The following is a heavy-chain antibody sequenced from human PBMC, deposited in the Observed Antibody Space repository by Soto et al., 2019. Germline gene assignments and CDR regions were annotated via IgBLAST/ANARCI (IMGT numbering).Heavy chain of an antibody. CDR3: ARLDSTGYHLDF. Sequence: SETQSLTCTVSGDSIRRGGFYWSWIRRHPGKGLEWIGHIYYTGTTHYNPSLKSRLTMLIDTSNNQVSLKLSSVIAADTAVYYCARLDSTGYHLDFWGQGTLVTVSS. J-gene: IGHJ4*02. D-gene: IGHD3-22*01. CDR2: IYYTGTT. CDR1: GDSIRRGGFY. V-gene: IGHV4-31*03.